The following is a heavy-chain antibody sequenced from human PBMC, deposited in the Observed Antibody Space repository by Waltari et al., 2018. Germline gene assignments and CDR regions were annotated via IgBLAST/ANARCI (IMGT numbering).Heavy chain of an antibody. Sequence: EVQLLESGGGLVQPGGSLRLSCAASGFTFSSYAMSWVRQAPGQGLEWVSAISGSGGSTYYADSVKGRFTISRDNSKNTLYLQMNSLRAEDTAVYYCAKAVSGDYYFDYWGQGTLVTVSS. J-gene: IGHJ4*02. V-gene: IGHV3-23*01. CDR1: GFTFSSYA. CDR2: ISGSGGST. CDR3: AKAVSGDYYFDY. D-gene: IGHD3-10*01.